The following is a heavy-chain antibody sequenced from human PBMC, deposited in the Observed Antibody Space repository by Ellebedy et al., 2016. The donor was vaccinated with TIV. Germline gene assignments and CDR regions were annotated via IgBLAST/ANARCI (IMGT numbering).Heavy chain of an antibody. J-gene: IGHJ5*01. CDR2: INPLMGTT. CDR3: ARWFRESNWNDPAYFDS. D-gene: IGHD1-1*01. CDR1: GGSFSTYT. Sequence: AASVKVSCKASGGSFSTYTFGWVRQAPGQLFEWMGQINPLMGTTNYAQEFRGRVTFTADKSTSTAYMELNTLRSEDTAMYFCARWFRESNWNDPAYFDSWGQGTLVTVS. V-gene: IGHV1-69*08.